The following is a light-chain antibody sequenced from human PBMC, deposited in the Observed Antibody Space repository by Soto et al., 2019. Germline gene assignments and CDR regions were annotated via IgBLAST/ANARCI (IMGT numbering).Light chain of an antibody. J-gene: IGLJ1*01. CDR2: NNH. Sequence: QSVLTQPPSASGIPGQRVTISCSGSRSNIGSNNVNWYQQLPGTAPRLLTFNNHLRPSGVPDRFSGSKSGTSASLAISGLQSEDEGDYYCAAWDDSLDGYVLGTGTKV. CDR1: RSNIGSNN. CDR3: AAWDDSLDGYV. V-gene: IGLV1-44*01.